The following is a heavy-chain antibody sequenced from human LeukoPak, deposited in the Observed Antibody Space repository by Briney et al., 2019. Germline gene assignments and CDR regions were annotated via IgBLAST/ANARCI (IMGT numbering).Heavy chain of an antibody. V-gene: IGHV4-59*12. CDR3: ARETGTSNMDV. CDR2: ISYSGST. CDR1: GGSISNYY. J-gene: IGHJ6*02. Sequence: SETLSLTCTVSGGSISNYYWSWIRQPPGKGLEWIGYISYSGSTKYNPSLQSRVTMSVDTSKNQFSLKLTPVTAADTAVYYCARETGTSNMDVWGQGTTVTVSS. D-gene: IGHD1-7*01.